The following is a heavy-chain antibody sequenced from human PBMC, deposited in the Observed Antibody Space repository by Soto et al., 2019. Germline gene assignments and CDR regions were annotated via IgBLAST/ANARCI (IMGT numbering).Heavy chain of an antibody. CDR1: GFTFSRYA. CDR2: IGDRGTTT. Sequence: EVQLLQSGGGLVQPGGSLRLSCVGSGFTFSRYAMIWVRQTPGKGLEWVSGIGDRGTTTYYADSVKGRFTISRDNSGNTLFLQMNSLRAEDTAVYYCAKDRRGDYYDYGMDVWGQGTTVTVS. CDR3: AKDRRGDYYDYGMDV. J-gene: IGHJ6*02. V-gene: IGHV3-23*01. D-gene: IGHD4-17*01.